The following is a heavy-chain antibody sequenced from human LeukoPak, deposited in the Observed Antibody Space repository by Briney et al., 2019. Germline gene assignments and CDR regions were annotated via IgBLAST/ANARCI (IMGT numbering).Heavy chain of an antibody. CDR3: AKRRLEDSGTYGGGFVF. CDR1: GFTFSSYA. D-gene: IGHD4-23*01. V-gene: IGHV3-30*18. Sequence: GGSLRLSCAASGFTFSSYAMYWVRQAPGKGPEWVAVMSRDVNHKYYADFVKGRLTISRDNSKNTLHLQMNTLTTEDTAVYYCAKRRLEDSGTYGGGFVFWGQGTMVTVSS. CDR2: MSRDVNHK. J-gene: IGHJ3*01.